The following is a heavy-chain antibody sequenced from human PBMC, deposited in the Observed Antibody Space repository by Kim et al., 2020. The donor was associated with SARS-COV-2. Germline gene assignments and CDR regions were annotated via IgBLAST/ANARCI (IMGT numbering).Heavy chain of an antibody. CDR3: ARQPSLGGYFDY. Sequence: SETLSLTCSVSGGSINSSSHYWGWIRQPPGKGLEWVGSIFYRGSTYYNPSLRSRVTISVDTSKNQFSLKLRSVTAADTAVYFCARQPSLGGYFDYWGQGT. CDR1: GGSINSSSHY. CDR2: IFYRGST. D-gene: IGHD3-16*01. J-gene: IGHJ4*02. V-gene: IGHV4-39*01.